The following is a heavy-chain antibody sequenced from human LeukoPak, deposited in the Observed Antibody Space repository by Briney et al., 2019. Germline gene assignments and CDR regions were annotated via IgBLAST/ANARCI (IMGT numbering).Heavy chain of an antibody. CDR1: GFTFNNYA. J-gene: IGHJ4*02. V-gene: IGHV3-23*01. Sequence: PGGSLRLSCAASGFTFNNYAMSWVRQAPGKGLEWVSTISGSGDYTYYADSVKGRFTISRDISKNTLYLQMNSLRAEDTAVYYCANDFDYWGQGTLVTVSS. CDR3: ANDFDY. CDR2: ISGSGDYT.